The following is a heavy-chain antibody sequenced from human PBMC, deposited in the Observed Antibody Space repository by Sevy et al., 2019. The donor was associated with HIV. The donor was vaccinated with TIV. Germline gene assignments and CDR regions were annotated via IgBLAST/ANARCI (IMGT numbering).Heavy chain of an antibody. D-gene: IGHD1-26*01. Sequence: SETLSLTCTVSGVSITSLYWNWIRQAPGKGLEWIANIYYNGHINYNPSLKSRVTLSLDTSKNQFSLRLSSVTAADTAMYYCAGENAWGRGYSWGQGTLVTVSS. V-gene: IGHV4-59*08. CDR3: AGENAWGRGYS. J-gene: IGHJ4*02. CDR1: GVSITSLY. CDR2: IYYNGHI.